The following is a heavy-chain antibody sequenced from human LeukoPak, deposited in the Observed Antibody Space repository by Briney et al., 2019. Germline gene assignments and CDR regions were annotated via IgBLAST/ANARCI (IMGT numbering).Heavy chain of an antibody. CDR2: ISYDGSNK. J-gene: IGHJ4*02. D-gene: IGHD3-10*01. CDR1: GFTFSSYG. CDR3: AKDVWDGSGSYEWSYFDY. Sequence: GGSLRLSCAASGFTFSSYGMHWVRQPPGKGLEWVAVISYDGSNKYYADSVKGRFTISRDNSKNTLYLQMNSLRAEDTAVYYCAKDVWDGSGSYEWSYFDYWGQGTLVTVSS. V-gene: IGHV3-30*18.